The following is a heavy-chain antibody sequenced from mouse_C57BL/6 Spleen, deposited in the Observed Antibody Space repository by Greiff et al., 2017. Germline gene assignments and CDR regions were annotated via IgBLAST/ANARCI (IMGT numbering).Heavy chain of an antibody. V-gene: IGHV1-26*01. CDR2: INPNNGGT. Sequence: EVQLQQSGPELVKPGASVKISCKASGYTFTDYYMNWVKQSHGKSLEWIGDINPNNGGTSYNQKFKGKATLTVDKSSSTAYMELRSLTSEDSAVYYCARTDYSNGWFAYWGQGTLVTVSA. J-gene: IGHJ3*01. D-gene: IGHD2-5*01. CDR3: ARTDYSNGWFAY. CDR1: GYTFTDYY.